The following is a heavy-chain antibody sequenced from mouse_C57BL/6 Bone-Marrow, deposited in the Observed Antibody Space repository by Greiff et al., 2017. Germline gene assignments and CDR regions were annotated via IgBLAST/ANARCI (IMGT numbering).Heavy chain of an antibody. D-gene: IGHD1-1*01. CDR2: INYDGSST. J-gene: IGHJ3*01. CDR1: GFTFSDYY. CDR3: ARDDGSSSFAY. V-gene: IGHV5-16*01. Sequence: EVNLVESEGGLVQPGSSMKLSCTASGFTFSDYYMAWVRQVPEKGLEWVANINYDGSSTYYLDSLKSRFIISRDNAKNILYLQMSSLKSEDTATYYCARDDGSSSFAYWGQGTLVTVSA.